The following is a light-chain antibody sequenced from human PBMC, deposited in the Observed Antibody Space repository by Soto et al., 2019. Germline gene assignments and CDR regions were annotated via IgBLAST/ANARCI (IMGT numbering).Light chain of an antibody. CDR3: QKYNSAPWT. CDR1: QGISNY. J-gene: IGKJ1*01. CDR2: VAS. V-gene: IGKV1-27*01. Sequence: DIQMTQSPTSLSASVGDRVTITCRASQGISNYLAWYQQQPGKAPKLLIYVASTLQSGVPSRFSGSGSGTDFTTTISSLQPEDVATYYSQKYNSAPWTFGQGTKVEIK.